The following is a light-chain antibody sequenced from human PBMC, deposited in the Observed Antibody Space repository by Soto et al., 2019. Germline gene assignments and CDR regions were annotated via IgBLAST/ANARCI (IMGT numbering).Light chain of an antibody. CDR2: GAS. Sequence: EVVLTQSPATLSLSPGERATLSCRASENVRTFVDWYQQKPGQAPRLLIYGASNRATGIPARSSGSGSGTDFTLTISNLEPEDFAVYYCQQHSHWPPWTFGQGTKVDIK. V-gene: IGKV3-11*01. J-gene: IGKJ1*01. CDR3: QQHSHWPPWT. CDR1: ENVRTF.